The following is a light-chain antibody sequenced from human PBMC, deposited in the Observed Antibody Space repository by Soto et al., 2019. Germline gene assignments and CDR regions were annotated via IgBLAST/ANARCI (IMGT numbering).Light chain of an antibody. CDR2: DAS. CDR3: QQRNNWPRT. J-gene: IGKJ3*01. CDR1: QSVRSY. Sequence: EIVLTQSPATVSLSPGERATLSCRASQSVRSYLAWFQQKPGQAPRLLIYDASNRATGIPDRFSGSGSGTDVTLTISSLEPEDFAFYYCQQRNNWPRTFGPGTKVEIK. V-gene: IGKV3-11*01.